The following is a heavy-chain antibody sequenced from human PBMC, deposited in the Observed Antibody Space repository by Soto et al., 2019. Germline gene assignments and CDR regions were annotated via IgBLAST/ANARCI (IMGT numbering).Heavy chain of an antibody. Sequence: QVQLVESGGGVVQPGRSLRLSCAASGFTFSNFGMHWVRQAPDTGLDWVAAVTYDGTNKYYADSVKGRFTISKDNSKNALYLQMNSLRADETALYFCVKWGTYDFSMGYWGQGTLVTVSS. V-gene: IGHV3-30*18. CDR3: VKWGTYDFSMGY. D-gene: IGHD3-3*01. J-gene: IGHJ4*02. CDR1: GFTFSNFG. CDR2: VTYDGTNK.